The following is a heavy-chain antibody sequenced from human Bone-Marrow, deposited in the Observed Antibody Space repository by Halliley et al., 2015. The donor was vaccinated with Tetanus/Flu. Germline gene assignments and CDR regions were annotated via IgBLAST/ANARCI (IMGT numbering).Heavy chain of an antibody. V-gene: IGHV1-18*04. Sequence: QVQLVQSGAEVKKPGASVTISCQASGYSFINYGISWVRQAPGQGLERMGWISAHKGNTKYAQSFQGRVTMTTDTLTGTAYLDVTGLRSDDTAVYSCTRAGYSSDGREYMTPLFDFWGQGTPVSVSS. D-gene: IGHD2-15*01. CDR3: TRAGYSSDGREYMTPLFDF. CDR2: ISAHKGNT. CDR1: GYSFINYG. J-gene: IGHJ4*02.